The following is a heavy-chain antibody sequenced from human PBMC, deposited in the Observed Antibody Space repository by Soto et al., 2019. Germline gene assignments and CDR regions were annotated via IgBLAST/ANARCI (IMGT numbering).Heavy chain of an antibody. D-gene: IGHD4-17*01. CDR3: AREAGGDYWYFDL. V-gene: IGHV4-34*01. Sequence: SSETLSLTCAVYGGSFSGYYWSWIRQPPGKGLEWIGEINHSGSTNYNPSLKSRVTISVDTSKNQFSLKLSSVTAADTAVYYCAREAGGDYWYFDLWGRGTLVTVS. CDR1: GGSFSGYY. CDR2: INHSGST. J-gene: IGHJ2*01.